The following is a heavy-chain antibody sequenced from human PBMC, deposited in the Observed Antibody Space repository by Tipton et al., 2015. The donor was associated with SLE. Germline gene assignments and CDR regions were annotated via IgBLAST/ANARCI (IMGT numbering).Heavy chain of an antibody. D-gene: IGHD1-1*01. Sequence: TLSLTCTVSGGSISSGGYYWSWIRQPPGKGLEWIGYIYYSGSTNYNPSLKSRVTISVDTSKNQFSLKLSSVTAADTAVYYCARVPVGQTWIDYWGQGTLVTASS. CDR3: ARVPVGQTWIDY. CDR1: GGSISSGGYY. V-gene: IGHV4-61*08. J-gene: IGHJ4*02. CDR2: IYYSGST.